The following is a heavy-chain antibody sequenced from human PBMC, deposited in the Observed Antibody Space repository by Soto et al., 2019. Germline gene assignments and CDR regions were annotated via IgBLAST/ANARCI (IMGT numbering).Heavy chain of an antibody. V-gene: IGHV3-74*01. CDR2: INSDGSST. J-gene: IGHJ6*01. Sequence: PGGSLRLSCAASGFTFSSYWMHWVRQAPGKGLVWVSRINSDGSSTSYADSVKGRFTISRDSAKNTLYLQMNSLRAEDTAVYYCARAGSEGISDYYHRMDLSRHGTTVTVSS. CDR1: GFTFSSYW. CDR3: ARAGSEGISDYYHRMDL. D-gene: IGHD3-3*02.